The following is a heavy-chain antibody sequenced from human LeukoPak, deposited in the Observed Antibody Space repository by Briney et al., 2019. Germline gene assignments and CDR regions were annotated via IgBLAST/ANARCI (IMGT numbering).Heavy chain of an antibody. J-gene: IGHJ3*02. CDR2: ISSSSSYI. CDR1: GFTFSSYS. Sequence: GGSLRLSCAASGFTFSSYSMNWVRQAPGKGLEWVSSISSSSSYIYYADSVKGRFTISRDNAKNSLYLQMDSLRAEDTAVYYCARGRAHDAFDIWGQGTMVTVSS. CDR3: ARGRAHDAFDI. V-gene: IGHV3-21*01.